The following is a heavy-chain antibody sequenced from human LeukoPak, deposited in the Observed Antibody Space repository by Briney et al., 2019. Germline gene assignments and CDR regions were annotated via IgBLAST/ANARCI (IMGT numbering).Heavy chain of an antibody. CDR3: AREGVRGVPFYYYYMDV. CDR2: INPNSGGT. CDR1: GYTFTGYY. J-gene: IGHJ6*03. V-gene: IGHV1-2*02. Sequence: ASVKVSCKASGYTFTGYYMHWVRQAPGQGLEWMGWINPNSGGTNYAQKFQGRVTMTRNTSISTAYMELSSLRSEDTAVYYCAREGVRGVPFYYYYMDVWGKGTTVTISS. D-gene: IGHD3-10*01.